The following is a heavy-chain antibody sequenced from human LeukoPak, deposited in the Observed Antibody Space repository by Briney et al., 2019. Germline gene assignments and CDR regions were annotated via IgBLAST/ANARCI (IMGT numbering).Heavy chain of an antibody. Sequence: PGGSLRLSCTASGFTFSNYWMTWVRQAPGKGLEWVATIGNTETFYADSVTGRFTISRDNSKNTVNLQMNRLRVEDTAIYYCAKDWIQFNRVFDCFDSWGQGTLVTVSS. V-gene: IGHV3-23*01. D-gene: IGHD5-18*01. J-gene: IGHJ4*02. CDR2: IGNTET. CDR3: AKDWIQFNRVFDCFDS. CDR1: GFTFSNYW.